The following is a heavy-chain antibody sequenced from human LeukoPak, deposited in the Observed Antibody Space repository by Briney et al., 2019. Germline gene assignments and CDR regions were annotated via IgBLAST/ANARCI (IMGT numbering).Heavy chain of an antibody. CDR1: GFTFSSYD. CDR2: IGTAGDP. V-gene: IGHV3-13*05. CDR3: ARAGYSSGWYYFDY. D-gene: IGHD6-19*01. Sequence: GGSLRLSCAASGFTFSSYDMHWVRQATGKGLEWVSAIGTAGDPYYPGSVKGRFTISRENAKNSLYLQMSSLRAGDTAVYYCARAGYSSGWYYFDYWGQGTLVTVSS. J-gene: IGHJ4*02.